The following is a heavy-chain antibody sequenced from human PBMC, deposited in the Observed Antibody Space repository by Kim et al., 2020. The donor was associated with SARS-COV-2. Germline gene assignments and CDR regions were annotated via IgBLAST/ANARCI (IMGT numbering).Heavy chain of an antibody. V-gene: IGHV4-34*01. Sequence: SETLSLTCAVYGGSFSGYYWSWIRQPPGKGLEWIGEINHSGSTNYNPSLKSRVTISVDTSKNQFSLKLSSVTAADTAVYYCARGSKGLDYSGSYSRWFDPWGQGTLVTVSS. CDR2: INHSGST. CDR1: GGSFSGYY. J-gene: IGHJ5*02. D-gene: IGHD1-26*01. CDR3: ARGSKGLDYSGSYSRWFDP.